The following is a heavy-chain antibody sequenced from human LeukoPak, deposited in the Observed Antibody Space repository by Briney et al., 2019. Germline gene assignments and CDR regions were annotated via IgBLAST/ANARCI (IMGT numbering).Heavy chain of an antibody. Sequence: ASVTVSCKASGYTFTSYAMHWVRQAPGQRLEWMGWINAGNGNTKYSQKFQGRVTITRDTSASTAYMELSSLRSEDTAVYYCARDPYYYDSSGPFDYWGQGTLVTVSS. J-gene: IGHJ4*02. V-gene: IGHV1-3*01. D-gene: IGHD3-22*01. CDR1: GYTFTSYA. CDR2: INAGNGNT. CDR3: ARDPYYYDSSGPFDY.